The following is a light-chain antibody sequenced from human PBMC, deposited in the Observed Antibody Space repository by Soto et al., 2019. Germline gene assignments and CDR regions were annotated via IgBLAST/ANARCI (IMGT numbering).Light chain of an antibody. Sequence: ETVMTQSPATLSVSPGERATLSCRASRSVSSNLAWYQQKPGQAPRLLIYGASTRATGIPARFSGSGSGTEFTLTISRLEPEDCAVYYCQQYGNSITFGGGTKVDIK. V-gene: IGKV3D-15*01. CDR3: QQYGNSIT. CDR1: RSVSSN. CDR2: GAS. J-gene: IGKJ4*01.